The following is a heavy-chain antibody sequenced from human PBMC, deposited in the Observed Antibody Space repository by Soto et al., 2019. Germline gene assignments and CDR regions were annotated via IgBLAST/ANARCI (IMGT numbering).Heavy chain of an antibody. Sequence: ASVKVSCKASGYTFTSYYMHWVRQAPGQGLEWMGIINPSGGSTSYAQKFQGRVTMTRDTSTSTVYMELSSLRSEDTAVYYCARGRQLRFLEWLSLPYWGQGTLVTV. V-gene: IGHV1-46*03. CDR2: INPSGGST. CDR1: GYTFTSYY. D-gene: IGHD3-3*01. J-gene: IGHJ4*02. CDR3: ARGRQLRFLEWLSLPY.